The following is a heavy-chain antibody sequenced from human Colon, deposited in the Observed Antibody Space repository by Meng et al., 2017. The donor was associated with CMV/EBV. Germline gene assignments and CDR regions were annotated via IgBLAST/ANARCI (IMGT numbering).Heavy chain of an antibody. CDR1: GVTFSNYA. CDR2: IWFDGSSK. Sequence: LVGSGGGVVQLGGSLRLSCEASGVTFSNYAIHWVRQAPGKGLEWVAFIWFDGSSKDYADSVKGRFTISRDNSMNRLYLQVNSLRSEDTAVYYCVKTGTAWQFDFWGQGTLVTVSS. J-gene: IGHJ4*02. CDR3: VKTGTAWQFDF. V-gene: IGHV3-30*02. D-gene: IGHD2-21*02.